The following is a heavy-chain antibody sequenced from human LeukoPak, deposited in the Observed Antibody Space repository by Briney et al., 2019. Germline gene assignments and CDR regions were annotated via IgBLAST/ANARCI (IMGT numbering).Heavy chain of an antibody. CDR1: GGSISSYY. V-gene: IGHV4-4*07. J-gene: IGHJ5*02. CDR2: IYTSGST. CDR3: AREDPTAVVTVWFDP. Sequence: PSETLSLTCTVSGGSISSYYWSWIRQPAGKGLEWIGRIYTSGSTNYNPSLKSRVTMSVDTSKNQFSLKLSSVTAADTAVYYCAREDPTAVVTVWFDPWGQGTLVTVSS. D-gene: IGHD5-18*01.